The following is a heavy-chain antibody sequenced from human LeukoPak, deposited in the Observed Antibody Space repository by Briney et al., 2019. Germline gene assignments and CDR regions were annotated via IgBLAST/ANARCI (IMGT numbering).Heavy chain of an antibody. D-gene: IGHD2-2*03. V-gene: IGHV1-69*13. CDR2: IIPIFGTA. CDR3: AREWIYYFDY. CDR1: GGTFSSYA. Sequence: ASVKVSCKASGGTFSSYAISWVRQAPGQGLEWMGGIIPIFGTANYAQKFQGRVTITADESTSTAYMELRSLRSDDTAVYYCAREWIYYFDYWGQGTLVTVSS. J-gene: IGHJ4*02.